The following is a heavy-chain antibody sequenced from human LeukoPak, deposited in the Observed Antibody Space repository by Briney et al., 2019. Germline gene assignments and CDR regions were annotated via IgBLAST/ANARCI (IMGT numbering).Heavy chain of an antibody. CDR2: IYNSGST. CDR1: GGSISSGVYY. CDR3: ARELAVAGSSYYYYYGMDV. Sequence: PSQTLSLTCTVSGGSISSGVYYWSWIRQHPGKGLEWIGYIYNSGSTYYNPSLKSRVTISVDTSKNQFSLKLSSVTAADTAVYYCARELAVAGSSYYYYYGMDVWGQGTTVTVSS. V-gene: IGHV4-31*03. D-gene: IGHD6-19*01. J-gene: IGHJ6*02.